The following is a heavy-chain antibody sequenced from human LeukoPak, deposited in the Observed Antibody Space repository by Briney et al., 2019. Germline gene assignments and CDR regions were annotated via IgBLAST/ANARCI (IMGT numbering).Heavy chain of an antibody. CDR3: ARRPHNYYDSSGYYFDP. J-gene: IGHJ5*02. Sequence: SETLSLTCTVSGGSISSYYWSWIRQPPGKGLEWIGYIYYSGSTNYNPSIKSRVTISVDTSKNQFSLKLSSVTAADTAVYYCARRPHNYYDSSGYYFDPWGQGTLVTVSS. D-gene: IGHD3-22*01. V-gene: IGHV4-59*01. CDR1: GGSISSYY. CDR2: IYYSGST.